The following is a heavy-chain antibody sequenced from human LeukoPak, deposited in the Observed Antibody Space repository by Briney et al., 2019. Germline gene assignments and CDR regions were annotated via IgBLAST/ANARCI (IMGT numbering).Heavy chain of an antibody. CDR3: ARGGPYGGEYYYYYMDV. CDR1: GYTFTSYG. Sequence: ASVKVSCKASGYTFTSYGISWVRQAPGQGLEWMGWISAYNGNTNYAQKLQGRVTMTTDTSTSTAYMELRSLRSEDTAVYYCARGGPYGGEYYYYYMDVWGKGTTVTISS. D-gene: IGHD4-23*01. CDR2: ISAYNGNT. V-gene: IGHV1-18*01. J-gene: IGHJ6*03.